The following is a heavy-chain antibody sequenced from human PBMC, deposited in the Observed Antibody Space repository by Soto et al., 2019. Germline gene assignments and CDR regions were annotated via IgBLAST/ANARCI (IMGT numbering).Heavy chain of an antibody. CDR2: INHSGST. V-gene: IGHV4-34*01. CDR3: ARGRGLLLWFGELHNWFDP. J-gene: IGHJ5*02. Sequence: SETLSLTCAVYGGSFSGYYWSWIRQPPGKGLEWIGEINHSGSTNYNPSLKSRVTISVDTSKNQFSLRLSSVTAADTAVYYCARGRGLLLWFGELHNWFDPWGQGTLVTVSS. D-gene: IGHD3-10*01. CDR1: GGSFSGYY.